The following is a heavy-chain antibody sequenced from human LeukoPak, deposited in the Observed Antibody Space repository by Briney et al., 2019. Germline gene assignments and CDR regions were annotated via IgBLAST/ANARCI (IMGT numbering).Heavy chain of an antibody. V-gene: IGHV3-30*19. J-gene: IGHJ4*02. CDR1: GFPFSSYG. CDR3: ARERRVAAAPYFDY. D-gene: IGHD6-13*01. CDR2: ISYDGSSK. Sequence: PGGSLRLSCAASGFPFSSYGMHWVRQAPGKGLEWVAVISYDGSSKYYADSVKGRFTISRDNSKNTLDLQMSSLRTEDTAVYYCARERRVAAAPYFDYWGREPWSSSPQ.